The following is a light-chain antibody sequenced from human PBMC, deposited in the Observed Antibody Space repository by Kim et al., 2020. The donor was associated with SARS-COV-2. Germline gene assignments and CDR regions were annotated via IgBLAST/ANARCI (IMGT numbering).Light chain of an antibody. CDR1: NIGSKS. CDR2: YDS. CDR3: QVWDSSSDRGV. Sequence: SYELTQPPSVSVAPGKTARITCGGNNIGSKSVHWYQQKPGQAPVLVIYYDSDRPSGIPERFSGSNSGNTATLTISRVEAGDEADYYCQVWDSSSDRGVFGGGTQLTVL. J-gene: IGLJ3*02. V-gene: IGLV3-21*04.